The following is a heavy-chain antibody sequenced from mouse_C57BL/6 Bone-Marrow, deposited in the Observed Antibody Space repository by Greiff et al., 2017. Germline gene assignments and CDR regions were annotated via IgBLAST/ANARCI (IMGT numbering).Heavy chain of an antibody. J-gene: IGHJ1*03. CDR3: ARRGHWYFDV. CDR1: GFTFSSYA. Sequence: EVKLVESGGGLVKPGGSLKLSCAASGFTFSSYAMSWVRQTPEKRLEWVATISDGGSYTYYPDNVKGRFTIYRDNAKNNLYLQMSHLKSEDTAMYYCARRGHWYFDVWGTGTTVTVSS. CDR2: ISDGGSYT. V-gene: IGHV5-4*03.